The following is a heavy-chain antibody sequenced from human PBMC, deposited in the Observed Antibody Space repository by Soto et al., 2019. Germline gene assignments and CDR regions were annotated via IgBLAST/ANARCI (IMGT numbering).Heavy chain of an antibody. D-gene: IGHD2-21*01. V-gene: IGHV4-59*11. CDR3: ARGNDWKSSTFDI. CDR2: VYYSGGT. J-gene: IGHJ3*02. CDR1: GGSLTDHY. Sequence: QVQLQESGAGLVKPSETLSLTCTVAGGSLTDHYWNWFRQSPGKGLHWIGYVYYSGGTNYNPSLKSRVTMSVDTSKNQFSLNLRSVTAADTAVYYCARGNDWKSSTFDIWGQGTMVSVS.